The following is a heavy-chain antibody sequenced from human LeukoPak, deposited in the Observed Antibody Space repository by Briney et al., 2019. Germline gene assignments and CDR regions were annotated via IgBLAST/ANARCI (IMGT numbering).Heavy chain of an antibody. CDR2: MNPNSGNT. Sequence: ASVKVSFKASGYTFTSYDINWVRQATGQGLEWMGWMNPNSGNTGYAQKFQGRVTMTRNTSISTAYMELSSLRSEDTAVYYCARGHTTYDAFDIWGQGTMVTVSS. J-gene: IGHJ3*02. D-gene: IGHD1-26*01. V-gene: IGHV1-8*01. CDR1: GYTFTSYD. CDR3: ARGHTTYDAFDI.